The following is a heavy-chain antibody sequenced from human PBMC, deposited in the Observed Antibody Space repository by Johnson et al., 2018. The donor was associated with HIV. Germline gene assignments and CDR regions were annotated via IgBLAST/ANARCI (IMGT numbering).Heavy chain of an antibody. CDR1: GFTFSSYW. Sequence: EKLVESGGGLVQPGGSLRLSCAASGFTFSSYWMSWVRQAPGKGLEWVANIKQDGSEKYYVDSVKGRFTISRDNAKNSLYLQMNSLRAEDTAVYYCARESTYCGGDCYDAFDIWGQGTMVTVSS. J-gene: IGHJ3*02. D-gene: IGHD2-21*02. CDR2: IKQDGSEK. CDR3: ARESTYCGGDCYDAFDI. V-gene: IGHV3-7*01.